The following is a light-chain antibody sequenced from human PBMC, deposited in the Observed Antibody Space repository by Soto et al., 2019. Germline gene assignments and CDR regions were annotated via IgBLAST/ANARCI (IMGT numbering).Light chain of an antibody. J-gene: IGKJ3*01. CDR1: QSISSY. Sequence: DIQMTQSPSSLSASVGDRVNITCRASQSISSYLNWYQQKPGKAPKLLVYAASRLQSGVPSRFSGTGSGTDFTLTISSLQPEDFATYYCLQSFRTPFTFGPGNKLDIK. CDR2: AAS. CDR3: LQSFRTPFT. V-gene: IGKV1-39*01.